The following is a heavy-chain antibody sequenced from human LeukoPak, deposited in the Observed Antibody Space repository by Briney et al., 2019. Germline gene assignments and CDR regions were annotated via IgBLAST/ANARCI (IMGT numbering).Heavy chain of an antibody. CDR2: ISYDGSNK. D-gene: IGHD5-18*01. V-gene: IGHV3-30*04. CDR3: AQLWLTFDY. CDR1: GFTFSSYA. J-gene: IGHJ4*02. Sequence: GGSLRLSCAASGFTFSSYAMHWVRQAPGKGLEWVAVISYDGSNKYYADSVKGRFTISRDNSKNTLYLQMNSLRAEDTAVYYCAQLWLTFDYWGQGTLVTVSS.